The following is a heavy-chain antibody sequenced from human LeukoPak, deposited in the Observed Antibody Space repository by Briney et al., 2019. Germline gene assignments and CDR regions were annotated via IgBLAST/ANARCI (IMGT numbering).Heavy chain of an antibody. J-gene: IGHJ4*02. V-gene: IGHV4-59*08. CDR2: IYSSGNT. CDR3: ARRYTASPGERFDY. Sequence: SETLSPTCTVSGGSISNYYWTWIRQPPGKGLEWIGYIYSSGNTNYNPSLNSRVTISLDTSKNQFSLMLRSLTAADTAVYYCARRYTASPGERFDYWGQGTLVTVSS. D-gene: IGHD2-2*02. CDR1: GGSISNYY.